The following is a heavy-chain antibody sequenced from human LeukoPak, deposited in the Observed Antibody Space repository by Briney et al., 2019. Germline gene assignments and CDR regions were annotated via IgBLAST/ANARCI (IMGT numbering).Heavy chain of an antibody. CDR1: GFSFSSYA. CDR2: MSSSDDGR. D-gene: IGHD3-10*01. V-gene: IGHV3-23*01. J-gene: IGHJ4*02. CDR3: ASVPTYYYGSGSRVHDY. Sequence: GGSLRLSCATSGFSFSSYAMSWVRQAPGKGLEWVSAMSSSDDGRYYAASVRGRFTIFRDNAKNSLYLQMNSLRAEDTAVYYCASVPTYYYGSGSRVHDYWGQGTLVTVSS.